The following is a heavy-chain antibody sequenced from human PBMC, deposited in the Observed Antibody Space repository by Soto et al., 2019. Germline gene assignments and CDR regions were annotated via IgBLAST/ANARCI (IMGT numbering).Heavy chain of an antibody. CDR3: AREGDTAIHPDLPNNWFDP. V-gene: IGHV3-21*01. D-gene: IGHD5-18*01. J-gene: IGHJ5*02. Sequence: GGSLRLSCAASGFTFSSYSMNWVRQAPGKGLEWVSSISSSSSYIYYADSVKGRFTISRDNAKNSLYLQMNSLRAEDTAVHYCAREGDTAIHPDLPNNWFDPWGQGTLVTVSS. CDR1: GFTFSSYS. CDR2: ISSSSSYI.